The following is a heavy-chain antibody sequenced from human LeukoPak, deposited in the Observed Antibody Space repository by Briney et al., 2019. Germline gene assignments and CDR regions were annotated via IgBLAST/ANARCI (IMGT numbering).Heavy chain of an antibody. CDR3: VKLGPRGSTGYIIDAFDI. J-gene: IGHJ3*02. CDR1: GFTFSSYA. V-gene: IGHV3-23*01. CDR2: ISGSGGST. Sequence: GGSLRLSCAASGFTFSSYAMSWVRQAPGKGLEWVSGISGSGGSTYYADSVKGRFTISRDTSKNTLYLQMNSLRAEDTAVYYCVKLGPRGSTGYIIDAFDIWGQGTMVTVSS. D-gene: IGHD3-16*01.